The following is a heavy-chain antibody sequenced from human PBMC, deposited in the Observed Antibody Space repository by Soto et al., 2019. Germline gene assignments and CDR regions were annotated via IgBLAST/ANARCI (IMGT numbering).Heavy chain of an antibody. J-gene: IGHJ4*02. CDR2: ITTDIGKT. CDR1: GYTFTTYG. V-gene: IGHV1-18*01. CDR3: ATRSPAFDY. Sequence: QVQLVQSGPEVKKPGASVKVSCKTSGYTFTTYGISWVRQAPGQGLEWMGWITTDIGKTTYAQKFQGRVTMTTDTSTSTAYMELRSLRSDDTAVYYCATRSPAFDYWGQGTLVTVSS.